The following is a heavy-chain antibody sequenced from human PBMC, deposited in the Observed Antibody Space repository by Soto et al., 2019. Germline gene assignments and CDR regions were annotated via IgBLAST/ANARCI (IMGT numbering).Heavy chain of an antibody. CDR3: AHIVVAGLGYYFDY. CDR2: IYYSGST. D-gene: IGHD6-19*01. J-gene: IGHJ4*02. CDR1: GGSIRSYY. Sequence: SETLSLTCTVSGGSIRSYYWSWIRQPPGKGLEWIGYIYYSGSTNYNPSLKSRLTITKDTSKNQVVLTMSNMDPVDTARYYCAHIVVAGLGYYFDYWGQGTLVTVSS. V-gene: IGHV4-59*01.